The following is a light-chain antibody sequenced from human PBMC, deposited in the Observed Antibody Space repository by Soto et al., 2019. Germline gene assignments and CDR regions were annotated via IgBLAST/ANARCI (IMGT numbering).Light chain of an antibody. V-gene: IGKV3-11*01. J-gene: IGKJ5*01. CDR1: QKISGY. Sequence: DIVLRQSPATQSLSPGQRATLSCRASQKISGYLAWYQQKPGQAPRLLIYDASNRATGIPARFSGSGSGTDFTLTISSLEPEDFAVYYCQQRSNWLSITFGQGTRLENK. CDR2: DAS. CDR3: QQRSNWLSIT.